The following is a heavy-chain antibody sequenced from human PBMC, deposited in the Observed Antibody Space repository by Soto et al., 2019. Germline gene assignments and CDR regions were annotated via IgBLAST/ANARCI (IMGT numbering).Heavy chain of an antibody. CDR2: IIPIFGTA. Sequence: SVEVSVKASGGAFSSYAISWVRQAPGQGLEWMGGIIPIFGTANYAQKFQGRVTITADESTSTAYMELSSLRSEDTAVYYCARDPYYYDSSGYYYSGMDVWGQGTTVTVSS. CDR1: GGAFSSYA. CDR3: ARDPYYYDSSGYYYSGMDV. D-gene: IGHD3-22*01. J-gene: IGHJ6*02. V-gene: IGHV1-69*13.